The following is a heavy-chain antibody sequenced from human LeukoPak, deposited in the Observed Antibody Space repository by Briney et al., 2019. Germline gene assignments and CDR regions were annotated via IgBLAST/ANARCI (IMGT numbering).Heavy chain of an antibody. D-gene: IGHD1-26*01. CDR2: ISGSGGST. V-gene: IGHV3-23*01. J-gene: IGHJ4*02. CDR1: GFTFSSYA. Sequence: PGGSLRLSCAASGFTFSSYAMSWVRQAPGKGLERASAISGSGGSTYYADSVKGRFTISRDNSKNTLYLQMNSLRAEDTAVYYCAKDKEWELQSLDYWGQGTLVTVSS. CDR3: AKDKEWELQSLDY.